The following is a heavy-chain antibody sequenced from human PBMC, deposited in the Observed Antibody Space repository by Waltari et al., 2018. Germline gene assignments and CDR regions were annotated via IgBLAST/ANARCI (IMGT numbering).Heavy chain of an antibody. Sequence: EVQLVESGGGLVQPGRSLRLSCTASGFTFGDYAMSWVRQAPGKGLEWGGVIRSKAYGGTTEYAASVKGRFTISRDDSKSIAYLQMNSLKTEDTAVYYCTSSTAAFSVDYWGQGTLVTVSS. CDR2: IRSKAYGGTT. CDR1: GFTFGDYA. V-gene: IGHV3-49*04. J-gene: IGHJ4*02. D-gene: IGHD2-2*01. CDR3: TSSTAAFSVDY.